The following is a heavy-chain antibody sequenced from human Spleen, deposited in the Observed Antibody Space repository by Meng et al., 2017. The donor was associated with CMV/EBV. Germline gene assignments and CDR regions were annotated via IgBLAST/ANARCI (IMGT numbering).Heavy chain of an antibody. CDR1: GDSISSNW. J-gene: IGHJ4*02. V-gene: IGHV4-4*02. CDR2: IHHSGET. CDR3: AGHFGFSLAS. D-gene: IGHD3-16*01. Sequence: SETLSLTCDVSGDSISSNWWSWVRQPPGMGLEWIGEIHHSGETNYNPSLWSRVSISVDGARNQLSLRLTSVTAADTAVYYCAGHFGFSLASWGQGTLVTVSS.